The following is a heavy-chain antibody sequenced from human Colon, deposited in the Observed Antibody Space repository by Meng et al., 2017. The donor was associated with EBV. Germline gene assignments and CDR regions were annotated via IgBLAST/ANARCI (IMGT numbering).Heavy chain of an antibody. V-gene: IGHV4-34*01. CDR1: GGSFSGYY. J-gene: IGHJ4*02. D-gene: IGHD4-17*01. CDR2: INHSGST. Sequence: QVEIHTLGGGLLEPSETLSLTCAVCGGSFSGYYWSGIRQAPGKGLEWIGEINHSGSTKFNPSLESRVSISVDTSENQVSLKLTSVTAADTAVYYCARRTTVNLRSFDSWGQGTLVTASS. CDR3: ARRTTVNLRSFDS.